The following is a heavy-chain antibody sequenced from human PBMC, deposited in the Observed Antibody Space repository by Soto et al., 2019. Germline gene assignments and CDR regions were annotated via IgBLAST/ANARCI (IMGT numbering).Heavy chain of an antibody. V-gene: IGHV3-23*01. CDR3: ARVGSYSSSWPDLRSAFDI. CDR1: GFTFSSYA. CDR2: ISGSGSSK. D-gene: IGHD6-13*01. Sequence: PGGSLRLSCAASGFTFSSYAMSWVRQAPGKGLEWVAAISGSGSSKYYADSVKGRFTISRDNSKNTLYLQMNSLRAEDTAVYYCARVGSYSSSWPDLRSAFDIWGQGTMVTVSS. J-gene: IGHJ3*02.